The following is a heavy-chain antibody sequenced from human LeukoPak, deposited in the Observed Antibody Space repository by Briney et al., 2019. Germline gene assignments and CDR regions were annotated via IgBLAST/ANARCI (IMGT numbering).Heavy chain of an antibody. CDR1: GYTLIELS. J-gene: IGHJ4*02. CDR3: ASHYENLSGYYIYYFDY. D-gene: IGHD3-9*01. CDR2: FDPEDGET. Sequence: GASVMVSCKVSGYTLIELSIHWVRQAPGKGLEWMGGFDPEDGETIYAQKFQGRVTMTEDTSTDTAYMELSSLRSEDTALYYCASHYENLSGYYIYYFDYWGQGTLVTVSS. V-gene: IGHV1-24*01.